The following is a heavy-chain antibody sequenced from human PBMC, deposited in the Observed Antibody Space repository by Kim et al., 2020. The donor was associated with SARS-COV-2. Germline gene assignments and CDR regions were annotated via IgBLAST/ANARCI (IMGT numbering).Heavy chain of an antibody. Sequence: SPTLHGRVTITRDASANTAYMELSSLRAEDTAVYYCAGVMVRGVIVIGYWGQGTLVTVSS. D-gene: IGHD3-10*01. J-gene: IGHJ4*02. V-gene: IGHV1-3*01. CDR3: AGVMVRGVIVIGY.